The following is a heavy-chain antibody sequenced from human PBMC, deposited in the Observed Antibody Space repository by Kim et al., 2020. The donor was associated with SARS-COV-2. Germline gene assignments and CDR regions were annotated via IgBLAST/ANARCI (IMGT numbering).Heavy chain of an antibody. J-gene: IGHJ4*02. CDR2: IDSSGNTI. V-gene: IGHV3-48*03. D-gene: IGHD1-1*01. Sequence: GGSLRLSCAASGFTFSNYEMNWVRQAPGKGLEWVSHIDSSGNTIYYEDSVKGRFTISRDNAKNSLYLQMNSLRAEDTAVYYCARANAFNWNDGYYFDYWGQGTLVTVSS. CDR3: ARANAFNWNDGYYFDY. CDR1: GFTFSNYE.